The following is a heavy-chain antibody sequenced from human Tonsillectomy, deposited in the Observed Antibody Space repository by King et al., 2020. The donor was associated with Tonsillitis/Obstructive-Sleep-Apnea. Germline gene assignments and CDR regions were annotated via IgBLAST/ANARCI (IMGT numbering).Heavy chain of an antibody. CDR2: SNSDGSST. Sequence: VQLVESGGGLVQPGGSLRLSCAASGFTFSNYWMNWVRQTPGKGLVWVSRSNSDGSSTSYADSVKGRFTISRDNAKNTLYLQMNSLRAEDTAVYYCARGSGTIFGVAAGSIDMDVWGQGTTVTVSS. D-gene: IGHD3-3*01. CDR1: GFTFSNYW. CDR3: ARGSGTIFGVAAGSIDMDV. J-gene: IGHJ6*02. V-gene: IGHV3-74*01.